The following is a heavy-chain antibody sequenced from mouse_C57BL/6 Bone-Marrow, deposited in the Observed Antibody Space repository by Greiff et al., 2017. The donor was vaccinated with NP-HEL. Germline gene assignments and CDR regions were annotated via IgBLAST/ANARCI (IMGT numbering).Heavy chain of an antibody. V-gene: IGHV1-19*01. D-gene: IGHD3-2*02. Sequence: EVQLQQSGPVLVKPGASVKMSCKASGYTFTDYYMNWVKQSHGKSLEWIGVINPYNGGTSYNQKFKGKATLTVDKSSSTAYMELNSLTSEDSAVYYGARRAPRQLRLPAWFAYWGQGTLVTVSA. J-gene: IGHJ3*01. CDR2: INPYNGGT. CDR1: GYTFTDYY. CDR3: ARRAPRQLRLPAWFAY.